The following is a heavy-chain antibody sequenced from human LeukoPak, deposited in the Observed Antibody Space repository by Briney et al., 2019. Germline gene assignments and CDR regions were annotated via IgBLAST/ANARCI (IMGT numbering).Heavy chain of an antibody. D-gene: IGHD3-3*01. J-gene: IGHJ1*01. CDR1: GYTFTSYA. V-gene: IGHV1-69*05. Sequence: SVKVSCKASGYTFTSYAISWVRQAPGQGLEWMGGIIPIFGTANYAQKFQGRVTITTDESTSTAYMELSSLRSEDTAVYYCASGLPRGYDFWSGFQHWGQGTLVTVSS. CDR2: IIPIFGTA. CDR3: ASGLPRGYDFWSGFQH.